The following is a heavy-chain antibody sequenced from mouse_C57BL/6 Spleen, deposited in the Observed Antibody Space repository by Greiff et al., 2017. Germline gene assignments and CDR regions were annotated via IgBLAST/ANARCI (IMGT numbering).Heavy chain of an antibody. V-gene: IGHV1-18*01. J-gene: IGHJ1*03. CDR3: ATGYGSSYWYFDV. CDR2: INPNNGGT. Sequence: EVQLQQSGPELVKPGASVKIPCKASGYTFTDYNMDWVKQSHGKSLEWIGDINPNNGGTNYNQKFKGKATLTVDKSSSTAYMELRSLTSEDTAVYYCATGYGSSYWYFDVWGTGTTVTVSS. CDR1: GYTFTDYN. D-gene: IGHD1-1*01.